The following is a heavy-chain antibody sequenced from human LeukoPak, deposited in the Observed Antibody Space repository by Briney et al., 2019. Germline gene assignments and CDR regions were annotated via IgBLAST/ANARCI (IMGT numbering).Heavy chain of an antibody. Sequence: GGSLRLSCAASGFTFSSYGMPWVRQAPGKGLEWVAVIWYDGSNKYYADSVKGRFTISRDNSKNTLYLQMNSLRAEATAVYYCARAVPGIAGYWGQGTLVTVSS. CDR3: ARAVPGIAGY. V-gene: IGHV3-33*01. D-gene: IGHD6-13*01. CDR1: GFTFSSYG. CDR2: IWYDGSNK. J-gene: IGHJ4*02.